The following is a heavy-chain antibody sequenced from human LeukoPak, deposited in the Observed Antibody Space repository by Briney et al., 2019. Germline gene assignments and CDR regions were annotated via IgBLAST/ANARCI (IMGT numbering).Heavy chain of an antibody. CDR2: INPSGGST. J-gene: IGHJ6*03. D-gene: IGHD6-13*01. V-gene: IGHV1-46*01. CDR1: GYTFTSCY. Sequence: ASVKVSCKASGYTFTSCYMHWVRQAPGQGLEWMGIINPSGGSTSYAQKFQGRVTMTRDMSTSTVYMELSGLRSEDTAVYYCAREGSSSSWANHYYYYYMDVWGKGTTVTISS. CDR3: AREGSSSSWANHYYYYYMDV.